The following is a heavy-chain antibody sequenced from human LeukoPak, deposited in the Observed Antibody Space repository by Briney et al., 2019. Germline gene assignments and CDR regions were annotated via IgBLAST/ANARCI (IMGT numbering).Heavy chain of an antibody. J-gene: IGHJ6*02. D-gene: IGHD1-14*01. CDR3: ARYNMDV. CDR2: INEAGSEK. Sequence: GGSLRLSCAASGFIFNNHWMIWVRQAPGKGLERVANINEAGSEKYYLDSVKGRFTVSRDNAENSLYLQMNSLRVEDTGVYYCARYNMDVWGQGTTVTVSS. CDR1: GFIFNNHW. V-gene: IGHV3-7*01.